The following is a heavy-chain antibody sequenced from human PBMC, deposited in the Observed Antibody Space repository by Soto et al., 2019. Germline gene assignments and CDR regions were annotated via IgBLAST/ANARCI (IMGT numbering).Heavy chain of an antibody. CDR1: GGSISSNNW. Sequence: SETLSLTCAISGGSISSNNWWTWVRQSPGEGLEWIGEIHHSESTNYNPSLNSRVTISVDKSKNQFSLKLTSVTAADTADYYCARTSYYDSTGYYNMDVWGQGTTVT. V-gene: IGHV4-4*02. J-gene: IGHJ6*02. CDR2: IHHSEST. CDR3: ARTSYYDSTGYYNMDV. D-gene: IGHD3-22*01.